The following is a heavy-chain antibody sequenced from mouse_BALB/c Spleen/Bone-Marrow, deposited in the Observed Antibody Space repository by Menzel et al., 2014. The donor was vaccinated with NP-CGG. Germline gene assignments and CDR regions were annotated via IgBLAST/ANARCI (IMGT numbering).Heavy chain of an antibody. CDR2: IDTSDDYT. V-gene: IGHV1-69*02. D-gene: IGHD2-14*01. CDR3: ARSDYRYDPLAY. CDR1: GYTFTDYW. Sequence: VQLQQSGAELVTPGASVKMSCKASGYTFTDYWIHWVKQRPGQGLEWIGAIDTSDDYTTYNQKFKGKATLTVDESSSTAYMQFSSLTSEDSAVYYCARSDYRYDPLAYWGQGTLVTVSA. J-gene: IGHJ3*01.